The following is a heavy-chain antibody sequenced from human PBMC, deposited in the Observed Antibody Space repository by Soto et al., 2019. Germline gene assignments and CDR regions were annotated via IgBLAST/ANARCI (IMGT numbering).Heavy chain of an antibody. D-gene: IGHD2-2*01. CDR1: CTSIPSRYYY. V-gene: IGHV4-39*02. J-gene: IGHJ4*02. CDR3: ERDYCSGTTCYEFDY. Sequence: SETLSLPCTISCTSIPSRYYYRGWLRQPPGKGLQWIVSSSDTGNTYVNPSLRSRVTISFDTSKTQFSLRLTSVTASDTAVYYCERDYCSGTTCYEFDYWGQGTQVTVSS. CDR2: SSDTGNT.